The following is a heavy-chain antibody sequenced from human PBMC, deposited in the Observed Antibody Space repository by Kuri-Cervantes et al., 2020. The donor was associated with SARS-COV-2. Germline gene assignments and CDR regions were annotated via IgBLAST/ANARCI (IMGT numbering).Heavy chain of an antibody. V-gene: IGHV4-30-2*01. CDR1: GGSISNGGYS. D-gene: IGHD3-3*01. J-gene: IGHJ4*02. Sequence: SETLSLTCAVSGGSISNGGYSWIWIRQPPGKGLEYIGYIFHSGTAYYNPSLKSRVAMSADGSKNQFSLNLRSVTAADTAVYYCARATLTMNFDYWGPGALVTVSS. CDR2: IFHSGTA. CDR3: ARATLTMNFDY.